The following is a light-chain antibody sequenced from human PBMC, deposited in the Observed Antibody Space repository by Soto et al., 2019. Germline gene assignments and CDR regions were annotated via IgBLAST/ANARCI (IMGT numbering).Light chain of an antibody. CDR3: SSYTTSSTLDVV. CDR2: EVS. Sequence: QSALTQPASVSGSPGQSITIYCTGTISDVGGYNYVSWYQQHPGKAPKLMIYEVSNRPSGVSNRFSGSKSGNTASLTISGLQAEDEAGYYCSSYTTSSTLDVVFGEGTKLAVL. CDR1: ISDVGGYNY. V-gene: IGLV2-14*01. J-gene: IGLJ2*01.